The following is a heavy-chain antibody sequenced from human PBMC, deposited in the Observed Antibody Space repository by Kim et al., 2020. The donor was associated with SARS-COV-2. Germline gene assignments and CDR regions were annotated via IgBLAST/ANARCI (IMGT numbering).Heavy chain of an antibody. CDR1: GFTVSSNY. V-gene: IGHV3-53*01. D-gene: IGHD5-12*01. Sequence: GGSLRLSCAASGFTVSSNYMSWVRQAPGKGLEWVSVIYSGGSTYYADSVKGRFTISRDNSKNTLYLHMTSLRAEATAVYYCARDVATTRADAFDIWGHGT. CDR2: IYSGGST. J-gene: IGHJ3*02. CDR3: ARDVATTRADAFDI.